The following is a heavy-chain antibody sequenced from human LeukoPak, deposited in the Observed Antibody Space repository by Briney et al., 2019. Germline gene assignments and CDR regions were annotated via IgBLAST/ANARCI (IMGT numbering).Heavy chain of an antibody. CDR3: ARDPQSSGWYGPENDAFDI. Sequence: PGRSLRLSCAASGFTFSSYAMHWVRQAPGKGLEWVAVISYDGSNKYYADSVKGRFTISRDNSKNTLYLQMNSLRAEDTAVYYCARDPQSSGWYGPENDAFDIWGQGTMVTVSS. J-gene: IGHJ3*02. CDR2: ISYDGSNK. D-gene: IGHD6-19*01. CDR1: GFTFSSYA. V-gene: IGHV3-30*04.